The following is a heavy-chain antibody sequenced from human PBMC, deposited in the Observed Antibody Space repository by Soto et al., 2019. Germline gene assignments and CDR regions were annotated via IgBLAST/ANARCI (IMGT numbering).Heavy chain of an antibody. J-gene: IGHJ4*02. CDR1: AVTFSTSA. CDR3: AGLGSTAADL. Sequence: PSMTVSCKSAAVTFSTSALQWKRHARGQRLEWMGWIVVGSDRTNYAQKFKDRVTIIRDMSTSTVYMHLGSLRSEDTDVYYCAGLGSTAADLWGQGPRVSVSS. CDR2: IVVGSDRT. D-gene: IGHD2-2*01. V-gene: IGHV1-58*01.